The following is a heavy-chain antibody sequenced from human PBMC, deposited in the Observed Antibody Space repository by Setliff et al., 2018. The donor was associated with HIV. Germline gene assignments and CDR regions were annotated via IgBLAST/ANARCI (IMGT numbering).Heavy chain of an antibody. CDR3: ARQLLWFGESGLHRDV. V-gene: IGHV7-4-1*02. D-gene: IGHD3-10*01. CDR2: INTNTGNP. CDR1: GYTFRHYA. Sequence: GASVKVSCKASGYTFRHYAMTWVRQAPGQGLEWMGWINTNTGNPTYAQGFTGRFVFSLDTSVSTAYLQISSLKAEDTAIYYCARQLLWFGESGLHRDVWGKGTTVTAP. J-gene: IGHJ6*03.